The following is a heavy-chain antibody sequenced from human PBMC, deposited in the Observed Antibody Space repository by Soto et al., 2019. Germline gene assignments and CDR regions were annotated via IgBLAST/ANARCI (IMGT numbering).Heavy chain of an antibody. D-gene: IGHD2-21*02. CDR1: GGSISSYY. V-gene: IGHV4-59*01. J-gene: IGHJ3*02. CDR2: IYYSGST. Sequence: SETLSLTCTVSGGSISSYYWSWIRQPPGKGLEWIGYIYYSGSTNYNPSLKSRVTISVDTSKNQFSLKLSSVTAADTAVYYCARWGLAYCGGDCSKDAFDIWGQGTMVTVSS. CDR3: ARWGLAYCGGDCSKDAFDI.